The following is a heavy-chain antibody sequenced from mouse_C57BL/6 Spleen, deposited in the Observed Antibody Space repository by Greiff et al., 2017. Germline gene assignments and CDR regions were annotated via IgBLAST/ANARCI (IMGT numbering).Heavy chain of an antibody. D-gene: IGHD1-1*01. V-gene: IGHV1-61*01. CDR3: AREDYYYGSSPDV. Sequence: VQLQQPGAELVRPGSSVKLSCKASGYTFTSYWMDWVKQRPGQGLEWIGNIYPSDSETHYNQKFKDKATLTVDKSSSTAYMQLSSLTSEDSAVYYCAREDYYYGSSPDVWGTGTTVTVSS. CDR1: GYTFTSYW. J-gene: IGHJ1*03. CDR2: IYPSDSET.